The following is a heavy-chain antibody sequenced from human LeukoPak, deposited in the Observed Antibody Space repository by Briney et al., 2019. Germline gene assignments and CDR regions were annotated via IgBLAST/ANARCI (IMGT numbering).Heavy chain of an antibody. CDR3: AREWNGSGSYCWFDP. V-gene: IGHV1-8*01. Sequence: ASVKVSCKASGYTFTSYDINWVRQATGQGLEWMGWMNPNSGNTGYAQKFQGRVTMTRNTSISTAYMELSSLGSEDTAVYYCAREWNGSGSYCWFDPWGQGTLVTVSS. D-gene: IGHD3-10*01. CDR1: GYTFTSYD. CDR2: MNPNSGNT. J-gene: IGHJ5*02.